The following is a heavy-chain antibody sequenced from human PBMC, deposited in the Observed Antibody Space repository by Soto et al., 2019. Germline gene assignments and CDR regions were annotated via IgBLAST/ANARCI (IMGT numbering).Heavy chain of an antibody. J-gene: IGHJ4*02. D-gene: IGHD3-16*02. V-gene: IGHV3-23*01. Sequence: GGSLRLSCAASGFTFSSYAMSWVRQAPGKGLEWVSAISGSGGSTYYADSVKGRFTISRDNSKNTLYLQTNSLRAEDTAVYYCAKPLTFGGVIVQYYFDYWGQGTLVTVSS. CDR2: ISGSGGST. CDR1: GFTFSSYA. CDR3: AKPLTFGGVIVQYYFDY.